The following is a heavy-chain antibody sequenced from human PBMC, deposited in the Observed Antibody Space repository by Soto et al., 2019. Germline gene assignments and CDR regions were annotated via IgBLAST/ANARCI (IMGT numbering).Heavy chain of an antibody. V-gene: IGHV4-30-2*01. CDR3: ALAGRLGPVAIDY. Sequence: SETLSLTCAVSGGSISSGGSSWSWIRQPPGKGLEWIGYIYHSGSTYYNPSLKSRVTISVDRSKNQFSLKLSSVTAADTAVYYCALAGRLGPVAIDYWGQGTLVNVAS. CDR1: GGSISSGGSS. D-gene: IGHD3-16*01. J-gene: IGHJ4*02. CDR2: IYHSGST.